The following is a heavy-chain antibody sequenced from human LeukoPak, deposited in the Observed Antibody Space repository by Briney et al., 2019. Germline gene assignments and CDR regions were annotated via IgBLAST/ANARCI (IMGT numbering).Heavy chain of an antibody. J-gene: IGHJ4*02. Sequence: PSETLSLTCTVSGGSISSSSYYWGWIRQPPGKGLEWIGSIYYSGSTYYNPSLKSRVTISVDTSKNQFSLKLSSVTAADTAVYYCARIFGSSNYLDYWGQGILVTVSS. CDR2: IYYSGST. V-gene: IGHV4-39*01. D-gene: IGHD3-3*01. CDR1: GGSISSSSYY. CDR3: ARIFGSSNYLDY.